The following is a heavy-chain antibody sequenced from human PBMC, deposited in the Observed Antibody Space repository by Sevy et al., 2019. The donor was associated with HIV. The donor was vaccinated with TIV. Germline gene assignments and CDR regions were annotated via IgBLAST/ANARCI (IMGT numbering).Heavy chain of an antibody. CDR1: GFTFSKYS. V-gene: IGHV3-23*01. CDR2: LSFGCGEI. Sequence: GGSLRLSCAASGFTFSKYSMSWVRQPPGKGLEWVSTLSFGCGEINYGASMKGGFTISRDNSKSSGYLQMNNLRPEDTAVYYCAREGCTKPHDYWGQGTLVTVSS. CDR3: AREGCTKPHDY. J-gene: IGHJ4*02. D-gene: IGHD2-8*01.